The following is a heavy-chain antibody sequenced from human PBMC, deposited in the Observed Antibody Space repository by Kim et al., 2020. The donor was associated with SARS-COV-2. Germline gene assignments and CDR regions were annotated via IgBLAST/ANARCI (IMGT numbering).Heavy chain of an antibody. Sequence: VHWVRQAPGQRLEWMGWINAGNGNTKYSQKFQGRVTITRDTSASTAYMELSSLRSEDTAVYYCARVNSSSWYEADYWGQGTLVTVSS. J-gene: IGHJ4*02. CDR2: INAGNGNT. CDR3: ARVNSSSWYEADY. V-gene: IGHV1-3*01. D-gene: IGHD6-13*01.